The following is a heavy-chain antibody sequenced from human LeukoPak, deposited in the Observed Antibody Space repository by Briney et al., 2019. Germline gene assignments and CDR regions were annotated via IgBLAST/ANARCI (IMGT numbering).Heavy chain of an antibody. CDR1: GFTFSVSA. J-gene: IGHJ4*02. D-gene: IGHD4/OR15-4a*01. CDR3: TRLDYGHDY. Sequence: PGGSLRLSCAASGFTFSVSAMHWVRQAPGKGLEWVGRVRTRTNNYATGYAASVKGRFTISRDDSKNRAYLQMNSLTTEDTAVYYCTRLDYGHDYWGQGTLVTVSS. V-gene: IGHV3-73*01. CDR2: VRTRTNNYAT.